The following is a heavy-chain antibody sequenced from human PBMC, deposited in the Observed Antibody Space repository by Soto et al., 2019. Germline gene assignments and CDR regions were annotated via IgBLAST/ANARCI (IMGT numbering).Heavy chain of an antibody. D-gene: IGHD6-19*01. Sequence: GGSLRLSCASSGFTFISHAMHWVRQAPGKGLEWVANIWFDGSNKNYADSVKGRFTISRDNSKNTLFLQVNSLRAEDTAIYYCARAAYTSGYYYFDHWGQGTPVTVSS. CDR3: ARAAYTSGYYYFDH. CDR1: GFTFISHA. J-gene: IGHJ4*02. CDR2: IWFDGSNK. V-gene: IGHV3-33*01.